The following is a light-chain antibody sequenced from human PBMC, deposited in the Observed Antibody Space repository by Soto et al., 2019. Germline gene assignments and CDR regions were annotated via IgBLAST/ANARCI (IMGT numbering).Light chain of an antibody. Sequence: QSALTQPPSASGSPGQSVTLSCTGSSSDIGDYNFVSWYQQHPGKAPKLLIYEVKKRPSGVPDRFSGSKSGNTASLTVSGLQAEDDSDYYCSSYAGNNYFVFGSGTKVTVL. J-gene: IGLJ1*01. CDR1: SSDIGDYNF. CDR2: EVK. CDR3: SSYAGNNYFV. V-gene: IGLV2-8*01.